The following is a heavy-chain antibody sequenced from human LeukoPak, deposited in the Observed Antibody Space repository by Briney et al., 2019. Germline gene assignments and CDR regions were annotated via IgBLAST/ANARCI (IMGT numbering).Heavy chain of an antibody. CDR1: GDSITGYY. J-gene: IGHJ4*02. Sequence: PSETLSLTCSVSGDSITGYYWGWIRQPPGKGLEWIGSIYHSGSTYYNPSLKSRVTISVDTSKNQFSLKLSSVTAADTAVYYCAREVMGSPGDGYNSSPLDYWGQGTLVTVSS. CDR2: IYHSGST. CDR3: AREVMGSPGDGYNSSPLDY. V-gene: IGHV4-38-2*02. D-gene: IGHD5-24*01.